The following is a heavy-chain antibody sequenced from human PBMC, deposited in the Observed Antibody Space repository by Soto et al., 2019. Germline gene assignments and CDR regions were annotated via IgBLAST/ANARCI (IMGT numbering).Heavy chain of an antibody. J-gene: IGHJ4*01. Sequence: EVQLVESGGGLVKPGGSLRLSCAASGFTFSNAWMNWVRQAPGKGLEWVGRINSKTAGVTTDYAAPVKGRITISSDDSKSALYLQMNSLKTEDTAVYYCTPTVVQGVITTYFSYWGHGTLDTVSS. CDR1: GFTFSNAW. D-gene: IGHD3-10*01. CDR3: TPTVVQGVITTYFSY. V-gene: IGHV3-15*07. CDR2: INSKTAGVTT.